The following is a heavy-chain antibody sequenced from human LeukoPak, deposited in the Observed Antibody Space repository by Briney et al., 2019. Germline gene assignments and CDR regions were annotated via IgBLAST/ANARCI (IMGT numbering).Heavy chain of an antibody. CDR1: GFTFSSYE. V-gene: IGHV3-48*03. D-gene: IGHD3-22*01. J-gene: IGHJ4*02. Sequence: GGSLRLSCAASGFTFSSYEMNWVRQAPGKGLEWVSYISSSGSTIYYADSVKGRFTISRDNAKNSLYLQMNSLRAEDTAVYYCAGHTYYYDSSGYYDWGQGTLVTVSS. CDR2: ISSSGSTI. CDR3: AGHTYYYDSSGYYD.